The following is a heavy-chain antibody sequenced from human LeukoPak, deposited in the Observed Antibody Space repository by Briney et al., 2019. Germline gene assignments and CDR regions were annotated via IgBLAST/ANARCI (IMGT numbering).Heavy chain of an antibody. Sequence: PGRSLRLSCAASVFTFSSYGIHWVRESPGKGVGGEAIVRSEGSDKYHAGYVQGRLPLTRDNSRNTVSLLMDSMRLEDTAVYCCARWGTTSLDYWGEGTLVPVSS. D-gene: IGHD1-14*01. CDR3: ARWGTTSLDY. CDR2: VRSEGSDK. CDR1: VFTFSSYG. J-gene: IGHJ4*02. V-gene: IGHV3-33*01.